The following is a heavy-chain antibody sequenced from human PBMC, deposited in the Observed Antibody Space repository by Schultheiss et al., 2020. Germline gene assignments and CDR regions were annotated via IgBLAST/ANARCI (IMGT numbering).Heavy chain of an antibody. J-gene: IGHJ4*02. V-gene: IGHV3-30-3*01. D-gene: IGHD1-1*01. CDR2: ISYDGSNK. CDR3: AKVHPKNWNYFDY. Sequence: GESLKISCAASGFTFSSYAMHWVRQAPGKGLEWVAVISYDGSNKYYADSVKGRFTISRDNSKNTLYLQMNSLRAEDTAVYYCAKVHPKNWNYFDYWGQGTLVTVSS. CDR1: GFTFSSYA.